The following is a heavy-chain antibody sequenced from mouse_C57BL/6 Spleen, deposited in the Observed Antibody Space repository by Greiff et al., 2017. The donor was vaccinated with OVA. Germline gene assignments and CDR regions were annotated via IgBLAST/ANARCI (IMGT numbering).Heavy chain of an antibody. D-gene: IGHD1-1*01. Sequence: QVQLKQPGAELVKPGASVKLSCKASGYTFTSYWMQWVKQRPGQGLEWIGEIDPSDSYTNYNQKFKGKATLTVDTSSSTAYMQLSSLTSEDAAVYYCARKDYCSYFDYWGQGTTLTVSA. CDR2: IDPSDSYT. CDR1: GYTFTSYW. V-gene: IGHV1-50*01. J-gene: IGHJ2*01. CDR3: ARKDYCSYFDY.